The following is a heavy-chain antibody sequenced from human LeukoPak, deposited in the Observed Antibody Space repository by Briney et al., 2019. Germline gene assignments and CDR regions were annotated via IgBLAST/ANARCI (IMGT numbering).Heavy chain of an antibody. CDR3: STEGWSLYPDH. D-gene: IGHD3-3*01. Sequence: GGSLRLSCAASACTFSKSWMSWVRQAPGKGLEWVGRIKSKTNGGTTDYAAPVKGRFTISRDDSKNTLFLQMNSLKTEDTAVYFCSTEGWSLYPDHWGQETLVTVSS. V-gene: IGHV3-15*01. CDR2: IKSKTNGGTT. J-gene: IGHJ4*02. CDR1: ACTFSKSW.